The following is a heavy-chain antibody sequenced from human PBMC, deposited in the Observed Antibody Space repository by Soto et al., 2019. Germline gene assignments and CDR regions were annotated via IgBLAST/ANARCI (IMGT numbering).Heavy chain of an antibody. CDR1: GFTFSNYA. Sequence: GGSLRLSCAASGFTFSNYAMHWVRQAPGKGLEWVAVISYDGSNKYFPDSVRGRFTISRDNSKDTLYLQMDSLRAEDTALYFCARTIFGVVAPFDYWGQGTLVTVSS. V-gene: IGHV3-30*04. D-gene: IGHD3-3*01. CDR2: ISYDGSNK. J-gene: IGHJ4*02. CDR3: ARTIFGVVAPFDY.